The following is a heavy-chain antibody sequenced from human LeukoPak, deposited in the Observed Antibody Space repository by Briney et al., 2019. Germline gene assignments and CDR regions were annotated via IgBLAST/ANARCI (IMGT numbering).Heavy chain of an antibody. CDR3: AREPTGDLDY. J-gene: IGHJ4*02. D-gene: IGHD7-27*01. Sequence: GGSLRLSGAASGFTFSSYSMNWVHQAPGKGLEWVSYISSSIITIYYADSVKGRFTISRDNAKNSLYLQMNSLRDEDTAVYYCAREPTGDLDYWGQGTLVTVSS. CDR2: ISSSIITI. CDR1: GFTFSSYS. V-gene: IGHV3-48*02.